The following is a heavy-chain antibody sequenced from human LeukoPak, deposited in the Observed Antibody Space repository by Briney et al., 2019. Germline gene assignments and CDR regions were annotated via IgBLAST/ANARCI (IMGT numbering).Heavy chain of an antibody. V-gene: IGHV3-48*04. CDR3: ARGPQNSYGSGTYYDGVFDN. Sequence: GGSLRLSCAASGFTFRSYSMDWVRQAPGKGLEWVSHISSGSNSINYADSVKGRFTISRDTAKNTLYLQMNSLRAEDTAVYFCARGPQNSYGSGTYYDGVFDNWGQGTLVTVAS. D-gene: IGHD3-10*01. CDR1: GFTFRSYS. J-gene: IGHJ4*02. CDR2: ISSGSNSI.